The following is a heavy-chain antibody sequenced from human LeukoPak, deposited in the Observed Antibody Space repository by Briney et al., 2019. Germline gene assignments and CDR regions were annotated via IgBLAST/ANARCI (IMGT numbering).Heavy chain of an antibody. CDR1: GGSISSGGYY. J-gene: IGHJ3*02. D-gene: IGHD5-12*01. CDR3: ARDRLRALDAFDI. CDR2: IYYSGST. Sequence: SETLSLTCTVSGGSISSGGYYWSWIRQHPGKGLEWIGYIYYSGSTNYNPSLKSRVTISVDTSKNQFSLKLSSVTAADTAVYYCARDRLRALDAFDIWGQGTMVTVSS. V-gene: IGHV4-61*08.